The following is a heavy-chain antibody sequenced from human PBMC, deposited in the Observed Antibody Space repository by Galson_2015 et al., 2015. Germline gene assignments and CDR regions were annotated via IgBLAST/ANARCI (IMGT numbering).Heavy chain of an antibody. Sequence: SLRLSCAASGFTFSSYGMHWVRQAPGKGLERVAVISYDGSNKYYADSVKGRFTISRDNSKNTLYLQMNSLRAEDTAVYYCAKDHYSNYDYYGMDVWGQGTTVAVSS. CDR2: ISYDGSNK. CDR3: AKDHYSNYDYYGMDV. D-gene: IGHD4-11*01. V-gene: IGHV3-30*18. J-gene: IGHJ6*02. CDR1: GFTFSSYG.